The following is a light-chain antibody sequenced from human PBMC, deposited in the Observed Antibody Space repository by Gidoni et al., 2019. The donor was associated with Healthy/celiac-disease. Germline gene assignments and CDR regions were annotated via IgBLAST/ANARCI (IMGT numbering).Light chain of an antibody. CDR1: SSNIGSNY. Sequence: QSVLTQPPLASGTPGQRVTISCSGSSSNIGSNYVYWYQRLPGTAPKLLIYRNNQRPSGVPDRFSGSKSGTSASLAISGLRSEDEADYYCAAWDDSLSGVVFGGGTKLTVL. J-gene: IGLJ2*01. CDR2: RNN. CDR3: AAWDDSLSGVV. V-gene: IGLV1-47*01.